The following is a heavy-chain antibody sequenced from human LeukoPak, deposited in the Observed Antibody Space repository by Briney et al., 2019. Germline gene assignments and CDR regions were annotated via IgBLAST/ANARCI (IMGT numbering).Heavy chain of an antibody. D-gene: IGHD3-22*01. CDR1: GFTFSSYS. CDR2: ISSSSSYI. V-gene: IGHV3-21*04. J-gene: IGHJ4*02. Sequence: PGGSLRLSCAASGFTFSSYSMNWVRQAPGKGLEWVSSISSSSSYIYYADSVKGRFTISRDNAKNSLYLQMNSLRAEDMALYYCAKDIRKDYYDSRGLFDYWGQGTLVTVSS. CDR3: AKDIRKDYYDSRGLFDY.